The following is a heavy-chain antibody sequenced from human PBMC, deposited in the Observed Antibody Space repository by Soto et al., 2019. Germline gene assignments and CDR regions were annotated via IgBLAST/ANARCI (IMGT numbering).Heavy chain of an antibody. CDR1: GFIFSNYA. CDR3: AKDTGGGGGSVFDY. J-gene: IGHJ4*02. Sequence: PGGSLRLSCARSGFIFSNYAMSWVRQARGKGLEWVSAISGSGADTYYTESVKGRFTISRDNFKNTLYLQMNSLRAEDTAVYYCAKDTGGGGGSVFDYWGQGTLVTVSS. V-gene: IGHV3-23*01. D-gene: IGHD2-15*01. CDR2: ISGSGADT.